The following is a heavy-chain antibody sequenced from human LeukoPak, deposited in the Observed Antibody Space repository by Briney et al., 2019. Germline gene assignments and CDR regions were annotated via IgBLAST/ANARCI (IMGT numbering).Heavy chain of an antibody. V-gene: IGHV3-7*01. CDR1: GGSISSYY. D-gene: IGHD6-19*01. J-gene: IGHJ4*02. CDR3: ARDRAVAGLFDY. Sequence: ETLSLTCTVSGGSISSYYWSWIRQPPGKGLEWMANIKEDGSEKNYVDSVKGRFTISRDNAKNSLYLQMNSLRAEDTAVYYCARDRAVAGLFDYWGQGTLVTVSS. CDR2: IKEDGSEK.